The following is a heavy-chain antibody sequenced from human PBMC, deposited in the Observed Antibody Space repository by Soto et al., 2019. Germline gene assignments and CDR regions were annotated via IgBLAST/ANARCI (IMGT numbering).Heavy chain of an antibody. CDR2: MNPNSGNT. D-gene: IGHD2-2*01. CDR3: ARGASGAQYCSSTSCYRDAYFDY. CDR1: GYTFTGYD. J-gene: IGHJ4*02. V-gene: IGHV1-8*02. Sequence: ASVKVSCKASGYTFTGYDINWVRQATGQGLERMGWMNPNSGNTGYAQKFQGGVTMTRNTSITTAYMELSSLTSEDTAVYYCARGASGAQYCSSTSCYRDAYFDYWGQGSLVTVSS.